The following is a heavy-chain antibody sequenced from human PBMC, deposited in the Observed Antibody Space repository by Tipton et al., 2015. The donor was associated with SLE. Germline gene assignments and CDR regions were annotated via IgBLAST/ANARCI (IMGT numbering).Heavy chain of an antibody. J-gene: IGHJ4*02. D-gene: IGHD7-27*01. Sequence: TLSLTCTVSGDSISSHYWSWIRQPPGKGLEWIGYIYYSGSTNYNPSLKSRVTISVYTSKNQFSLKQSSVTAADTAVYYCARRGGLGINYRGQGTLVTVSS. CDR2: IYYSGST. V-gene: IGHV4-59*11. CDR3: ARRGGLGINY. CDR1: GDSISSHY.